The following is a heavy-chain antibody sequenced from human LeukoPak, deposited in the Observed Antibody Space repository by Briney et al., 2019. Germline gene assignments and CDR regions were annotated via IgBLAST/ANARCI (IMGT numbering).Heavy chain of an antibody. D-gene: IGHD2-8*01. Sequence: PLETLSLTCTVSGGSINSYYWRLFRQPPGKGLEWVGYIYYSGSTNYNPSLKSRVTISVDTSKNQFCLKLRSVAAADTAVYYCARGLHVFFDYWGQGTVVTVSS. CDR1: GGSINSYY. CDR3: ARGLHVFFDY. J-gene: IGHJ4*02. V-gene: IGHV4-59*01. CDR2: IYYSGST.